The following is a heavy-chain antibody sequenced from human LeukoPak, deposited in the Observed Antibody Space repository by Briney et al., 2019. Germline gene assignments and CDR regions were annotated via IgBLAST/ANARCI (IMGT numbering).Heavy chain of an antibody. D-gene: IGHD3-16*01. CDR1: GFTFSSYW. CDR3: ARDGFGTGSN. J-gene: IGHJ4*02. CDR2: IKQDGSEK. Sequence: GGSLRLSCAASGFTFSSYWMDWVRQAPGKGLEWVANIKQDGSEKNYVDSVKGRFIISRDNAKNSLYLQMNTLRADDTAVYYCARDGFGTGSNWGQGTLVTVSS. V-gene: IGHV3-7*03.